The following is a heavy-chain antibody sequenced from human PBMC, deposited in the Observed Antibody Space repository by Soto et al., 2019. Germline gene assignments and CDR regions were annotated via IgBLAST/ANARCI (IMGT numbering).Heavy chain of an antibody. V-gene: IGHV3-7*01. Sequence: GGSLRLSCAVSGFNVMSYWMSWVRQAPGKGLEWVASVKEDGSELYYLHSVRGRFSMTRDSAGNALHLTMNYLSAEDTGVYFCARDIGFDYVNWGQGIPVTVSS. CDR3: ARDIGFDYVN. J-gene: IGHJ4*02. CDR1: GFNVMSYW. D-gene: IGHD3-16*01. CDR2: VKEDGSEL.